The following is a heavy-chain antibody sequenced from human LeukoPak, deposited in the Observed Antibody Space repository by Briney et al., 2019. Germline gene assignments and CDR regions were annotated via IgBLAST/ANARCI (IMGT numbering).Heavy chain of an antibody. D-gene: IGHD2-15*01. Sequence: SVKVSCKASGDTFNTYAISWVRQAPGQGLEWMGRIIPIFGTANYAQKFQGRVTITTDESTSTAYMERSSLRSEDTAVYYCARDKVGSAIAFDIWGQGSMVTVSS. CDR1: GDTFNTYA. V-gene: IGHV1-69*05. CDR3: ARDKVGSAIAFDI. J-gene: IGHJ3*02. CDR2: IIPIFGTA.